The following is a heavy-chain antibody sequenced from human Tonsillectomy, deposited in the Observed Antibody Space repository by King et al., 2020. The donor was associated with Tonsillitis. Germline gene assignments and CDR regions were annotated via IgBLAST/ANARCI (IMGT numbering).Heavy chain of an antibody. CDR2: IIPILCIA. CDR3: ARGGFGVAGSAAFDI. D-gene: IGHD6-19*01. J-gene: IGHJ3*02. CDR1: GGTFSSFA. V-gene: IGHV1-69*09. Sequence: QLVQSGAEVKKPGSSVKVSFKASGGTFSSFAISWVRQAPGQGLGWRGRIIPILCIANYAQKFQGRVTITADKSTSTAYLALSSLRSDDTAVYYCARGGFGVAGSAAFDIWGQGTMVTVSS.